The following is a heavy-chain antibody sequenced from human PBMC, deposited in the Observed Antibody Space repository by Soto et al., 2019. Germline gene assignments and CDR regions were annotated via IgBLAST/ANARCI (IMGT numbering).Heavy chain of an antibody. CDR1: GGTFSSYS. CDR3: ARHPGGRGYYYGMDV. Sequence: ASVKVSCKASGGTFSSYSISWVRQSPGQGLEWMGGIIPIFGTANYAQKFQGRVTITADESTSTAYMELSSLRSEDTAVYYCARHPGGRGYYYGMDVWGQGTTVTVSS. J-gene: IGHJ6*02. D-gene: IGHD2-15*01. V-gene: IGHV1-69*13. CDR2: IIPIFGTA.